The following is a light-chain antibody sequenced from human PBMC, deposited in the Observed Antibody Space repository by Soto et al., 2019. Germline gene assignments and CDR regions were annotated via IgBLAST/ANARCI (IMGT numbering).Light chain of an antibody. Sequence: EIRMTQSPGTLSVSPGERATLSCRAAQGVTTNFAWYQQKSGQSPRLLIYDVSNRAPGVPARFSGSGSETDFTLTISGLRSEDSAVYFCQQYNNWPFSFGQGTRLEIK. J-gene: IGKJ5*01. V-gene: IGKV3-15*01. CDR3: QQYNNWPFS. CDR1: QGVTTN. CDR2: DVS.